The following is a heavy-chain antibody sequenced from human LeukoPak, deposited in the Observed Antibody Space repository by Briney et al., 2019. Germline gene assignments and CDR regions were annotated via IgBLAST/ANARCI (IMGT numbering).Heavy chain of an antibody. V-gene: IGHV3-74*01. CDR1: GFTFSENW. CDR2: INRDGGLT. Sequence: GSVRLSCVASGFTFSENWMHWVRQAPGKGLAWVSHINRDGGLTNYADSVKGRFTISRDNARNTVYLQMSSLRVEDTAIYFCAREEHRLAEAGTSAFDLGGQGTLVTVSP. D-gene: IGHD6-13*01. J-gene: IGHJ3*01. CDR3: AREEHRLAEAGTSAFDL.